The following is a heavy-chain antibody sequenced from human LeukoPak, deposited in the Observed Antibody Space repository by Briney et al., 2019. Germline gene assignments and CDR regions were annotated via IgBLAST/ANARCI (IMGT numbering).Heavy chain of an antibody. J-gene: IGHJ4*02. D-gene: IGHD3-22*01. Sequence: GGSLRLSCAASGFTFSSYWMHWVRQAPGKGLVWVSRINSDGSSTSYADSVKGRFTISRDNAKNTLYLQMNSLRAEDTAVYYCAKRYDRYYFDYWGQGTLVTVSS. V-gene: IGHV3-74*01. CDR1: GFTFSSYW. CDR2: INSDGSST. CDR3: AKRYDRYYFDY.